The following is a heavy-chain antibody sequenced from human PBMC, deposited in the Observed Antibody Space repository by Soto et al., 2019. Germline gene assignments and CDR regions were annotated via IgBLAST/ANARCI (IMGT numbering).Heavy chain of an antibody. Sequence: QITLKESGPPLVKPTQTLTLTCTFSGFSLNSSGVAVGWIRQPPGKALEWLAFFYWDDDNRSTPSLKNRLTITKDTSKKQVVLTMTNMDPVDTATYYCAQGDYYGSGTWDFWGQGTLVTVSS. D-gene: IGHD3-10*01. J-gene: IGHJ4*02. CDR3: AQGDYYGSGTWDF. CDR1: GFSLNSSGVA. CDR2: FYWDDDN. V-gene: IGHV2-5*02.